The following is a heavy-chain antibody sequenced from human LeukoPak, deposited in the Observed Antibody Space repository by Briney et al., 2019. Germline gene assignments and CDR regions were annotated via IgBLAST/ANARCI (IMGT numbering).Heavy chain of an antibody. V-gene: IGHV3-74*01. CDR3: VRGGPSTWS. D-gene: IGHD2-15*01. CDR1: GLTLSNYW. CDR2: INDDGSDT. J-gene: IGHJ5*02. Sequence: GGSLRLSCAASGLTLSNYWMHWVRQVPGKRPVWVSRINDDGSDTIYADSVRGRFTISRDDAKNTVYLQMNNLRAEDTAVYYCVRGGPSTWSWGQGTPVTVSS.